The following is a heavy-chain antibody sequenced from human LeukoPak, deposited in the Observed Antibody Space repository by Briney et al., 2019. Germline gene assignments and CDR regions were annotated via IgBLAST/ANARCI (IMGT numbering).Heavy chain of an antibody. J-gene: IGHJ4*02. CDR1: GGSISSYY. D-gene: IGHD5-12*01. CDR3: ARGYSGYGFDY. V-gene: IGHV4-59*01. Sequence: SETLSLTCTVSGGSISSYYWSWIRQPPGKGLEWIGYIYYSGSTNYNPSLKSRVTISVDTSKNQFSQKLSSVTAADTAVYYCARGYSGYGFDYWGQGTLVTVSS. CDR2: IYYSGST.